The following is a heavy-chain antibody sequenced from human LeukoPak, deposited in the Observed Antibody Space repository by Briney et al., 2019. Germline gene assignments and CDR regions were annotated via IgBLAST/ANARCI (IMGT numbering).Heavy chain of an antibody. CDR2: ISAYNGNT. J-gene: IGHJ3*02. CDR1: GYTFTSYG. V-gene: IGHV1-18*01. Sequence: ASVKVSCKASGYTFTSYGISWVRQAPGQGLEWMGWISAYNGNTNYAQKLQGRVTMTTDTSTSTAYMELRSLRSDDTAVYYCARANLLWFGELLVPSDAFDIWGQGTMVTVSS. CDR3: ARANLLWFGELLVPSDAFDI. D-gene: IGHD3-10*01.